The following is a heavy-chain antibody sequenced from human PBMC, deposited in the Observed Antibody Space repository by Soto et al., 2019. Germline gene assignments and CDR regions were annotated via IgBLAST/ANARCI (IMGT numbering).Heavy chain of an antibody. J-gene: IGHJ4*02. Sequence: GASVKVSCKASGYTFTSYYRHWVRQAPGQGLEWMGIINPSGGSTSYAQKFQGRVTMTRDTSTSTVYMELSSLRSEDTAVYYCAIGMSYRSGWTRRADYWGQGTLVTVSS. CDR2: INPSGGST. CDR1: GYTFTSYY. V-gene: IGHV1-46*01. CDR3: AIGMSYRSGWTRRADY. D-gene: IGHD6-19*01.